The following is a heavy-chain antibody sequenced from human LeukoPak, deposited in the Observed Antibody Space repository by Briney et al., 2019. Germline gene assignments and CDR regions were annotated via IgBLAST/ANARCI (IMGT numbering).Heavy chain of an antibody. J-gene: IGHJ4*02. CDR2: ISSGSSYI. D-gene: IGHD3-9*01. V-gene: IGHV3-21*06. Sequence: GGSLRLSCAASGLTFSTYTMNWVRQAPGKGLEWVSSISSGSSYIYYADSMKGRFTVSRDNAKNSLYLQINSLKAEDTAVYFCASHYDIDYWGQGTLVTVSS. CDR1: GLTFSTYT. CDR3: ASHYDIDY.